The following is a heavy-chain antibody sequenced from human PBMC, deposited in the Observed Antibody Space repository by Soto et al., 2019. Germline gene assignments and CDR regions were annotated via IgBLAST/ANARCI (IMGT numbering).Heavy chain of an antibody. D-gene: IGHD4-17*01. CDR1: GFTFSSYA. J-gene: IGHJ2*01. CDR2: ISGSGGNT. CDR3: AKDRTTVTTKWYFDL. Sequence: EVQLLESGGGLAQPGGSLRLSCAASGFTFSSYAMSWVRQAPGKGLEWVSAISGSGGNTYYADSVKGRFTISRDNSKNTLYLQMNSLRAEDTAVYYCAKDRTTVTTKWYFDLRGRGTLVTVSS. V-gene: IGHV3-23*01.